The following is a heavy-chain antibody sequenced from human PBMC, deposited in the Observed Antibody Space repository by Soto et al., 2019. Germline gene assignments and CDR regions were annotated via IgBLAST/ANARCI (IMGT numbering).Heavy chain of an antibody. D-gene: IGHD3-22*01. V-gene: IGHV4-39*01. CDR2: IYYSGST. J-gene: IGHJ4*02. CDR3: AVHYDLYYFDY. Sequence: KPSETLSLTCTVSGGSISSSSYYWGWIRQPPGKGLEWIGSIYYSGSTYYNPSLKSRVTISVDTSKNQFSLKLSSVTAADTAVYYCAVHYDLYYFDYWGQGTLVTVSS. CDR1: GGSISSSSYY.